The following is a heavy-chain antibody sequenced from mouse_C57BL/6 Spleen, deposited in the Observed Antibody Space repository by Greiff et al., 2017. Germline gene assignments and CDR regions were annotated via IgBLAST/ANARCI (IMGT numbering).Heavy chain of an antibody. D-gene: IGHD1-1*01. Sequence: VQLQQPGAELVKPGASVKMSCKASGYTFTSYWITWVKQRPGQGLEWIGDIYPGSGSTNYNEKFKSKATLTVDTSSSTAYMQLSSLTSEDSAVYYCARAYDGSSYDYFDDWGQGTTLTVSS. CDR1: GYTFTSYW. J-gene: IGHJ2*01. CDR3: ARAYDGSSYDYFDD. CDR2: IYPGSGST. V-gene: IGHV1-55*01.